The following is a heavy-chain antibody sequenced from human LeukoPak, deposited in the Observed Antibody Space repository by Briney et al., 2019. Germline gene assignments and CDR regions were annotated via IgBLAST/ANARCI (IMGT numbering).Heavy chain of an antibody. CDR2: ISSYNGNT. V-gene: IGHV1-18*01. D-gene: IGHD1-26*01. CDR1: GYTFTSYG. J-gene: IGHJ6*03. CDR3: AREWDAQETYSHDYYYMDV. Sequence: ASVKVSCKASGYTFTSYGISWVRQAPGQGLEWMGWISSYNGNTNYAQKLQGRVTMTTDTSTSTAYMELRSLRSDDTAVYYCAREWDAQETYSHDYYYMDVWGKGTTVTVSS.